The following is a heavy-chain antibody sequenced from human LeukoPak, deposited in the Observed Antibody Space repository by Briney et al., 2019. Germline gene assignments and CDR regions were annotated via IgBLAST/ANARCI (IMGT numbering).Heavy chain of an antibody. CDR3: ARGPLLEKQRVFDP. V-gene: IGHV4-39*07. J-gene: IGHJ5*02. CDR1: GGSISSSSDY. Sequence: PSETLSLTCSVSGGSISSSSDYWGWIRQPPGKGLEWIGSIYYSGTTYYNPSLKSRVTISVDTSRNQFSLKLSSVTAEDTAVYYCARGPLLEKQRVFDPWGQGTLVTVSS. CDR2: IYYSGTT. D-gene: IGHD3-3*01.